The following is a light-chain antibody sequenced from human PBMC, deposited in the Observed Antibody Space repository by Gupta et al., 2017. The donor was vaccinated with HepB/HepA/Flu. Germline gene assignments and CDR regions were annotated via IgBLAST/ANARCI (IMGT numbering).Light chain of an antibody. J-gene: IGLJ2*01. CDR2: NNN. Sequence: QSVLTQPPSASGTPGQRVTISCSGGSSNIGSQTTTWYQQIPGTAPKLLIHNNNQRPSGVPDRFSDSKSGTSASLAISGLAAEDEADYYCASGDDSRNAVVFGGGTKLTVL. V-gene: IGLV1-44*01. CDR1: SSNIGSQT. CDR3: ASGDDSRNAVV.